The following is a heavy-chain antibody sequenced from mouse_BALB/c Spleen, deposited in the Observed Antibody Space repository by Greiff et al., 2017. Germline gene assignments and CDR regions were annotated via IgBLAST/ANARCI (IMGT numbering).Heavy chain of an antibody. CDR1: GYSITSDYA. CDR3: ARYDSLFAY. V-gene: IGHV3-2*02. CDR2: ISYSGST. J-gene: IGHJ3*01. D-gene: IGHD2-4*01. Sequence: DVKLQESGPGLVKPSQSLSLTCTVTGYSITSDYAWNWIRQFPGNKLEWMGYISYSGSTSYNPSLKSRISITRDTSKNQFFLQLNSVTTEDTATYYCARYDSLFAYWGQGTLVTVSA.